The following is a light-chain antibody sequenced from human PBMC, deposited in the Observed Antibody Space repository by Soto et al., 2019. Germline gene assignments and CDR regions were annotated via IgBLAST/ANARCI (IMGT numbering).Light chain of an antibody. CDR2: SES. CDR1: ERISTN. Sequence: EIVMTQSPVTLSVSPGESATIFCRASERISTNLAWYQQRPGQAPRLLIYSESTRATGVPARFSGSGSATEFTLTISSLQPEDFATYYRHQYGNWLTWTFGQGTRVEIK. J-gene: IGKJ1*01. CDR3: HQYGNWLTWT. V-gene: IGKV3-15*01.